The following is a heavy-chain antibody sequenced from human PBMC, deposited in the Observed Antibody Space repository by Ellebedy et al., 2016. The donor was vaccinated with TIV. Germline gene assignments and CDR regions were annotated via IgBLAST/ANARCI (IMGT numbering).Heavy chain of an antibody. CDR2: IFAGGNT. Sequence: GESLKISCAASGFTVSTHYMTWVRQAPGKGLEWLSVIFAGGNTYYADSVKGRFTISRDNSQNTLYLQMNSLRAEDTAVYFCARESGWSRLLDYWGQGTLVTVSS. CDR3: ARESGWSRLLDY. D-gene: IGHD6-19*01. J-gene: IGHJ4*02. V-gene: IGHV3-53*01. CDR1: GFTVSTHY.